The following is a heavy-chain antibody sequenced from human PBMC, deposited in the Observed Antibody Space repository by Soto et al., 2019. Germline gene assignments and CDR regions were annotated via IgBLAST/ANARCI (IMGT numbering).Heavy chain of an antibody. Sequence: GASVKVSCKASGGTFSSYTISWVRQAPGQGLEWMGRIIPILGIANYAQKFQGRVTITADKSTSTAYMELSSLRSEDTAMYYCAKGATGAEYYYYGMDVWGQGTTVTVSS. CDR3: AKGATGAEYYYYGMDV. CDR2: IIPILGIA. D-gene: IGHD1-26*01. CDR1: GGTFSSYT. V-gene: IGHV1-69*02. J-gene: IGHJ6*02.